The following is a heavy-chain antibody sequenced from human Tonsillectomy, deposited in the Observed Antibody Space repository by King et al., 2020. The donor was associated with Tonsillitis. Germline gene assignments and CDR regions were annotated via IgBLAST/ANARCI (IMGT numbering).Heavy chain of an antibody. Sequence: QLVQSGGGVVQPGGSLRLSCAASGFTFSTYGMHWVRQAPGKGLEWVAFIRYHGSNKYYADSVKGRFTISRDNSKNTLYLQMNSLRTEDTAVYYCGGGSTSPLIFYFYGMDGWGQGTPGTVSS. J-gene: IGHJ6*02. V-gene: IGHV3-30*02. CDR3: GGGSTSPLIFYFYGMDG. D-gene: IGHD3-9*01. CDR1: GFTFSTYG. CDR2: IRYHGSNK.